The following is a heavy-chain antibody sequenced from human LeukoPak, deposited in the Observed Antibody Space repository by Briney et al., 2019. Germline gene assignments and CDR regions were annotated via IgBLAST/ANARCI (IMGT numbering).Heavy chain of an antibody. CDR2: VNPNTGGT. CDR1: GYTFTGYY. J-gene: IGHJ4*02. CDR3: VREAGPLD. V-gene: IGHV1-2*02. Sequence: GASVKVSCKASGYTFTGYYINWVRQAPGQAPEWVGWVNPNTGGTRYAQKFQGRVTTTRDTSITTAFMELRGLTFDDTAVFYCVREAGPLDWGQGTLVTVSS.